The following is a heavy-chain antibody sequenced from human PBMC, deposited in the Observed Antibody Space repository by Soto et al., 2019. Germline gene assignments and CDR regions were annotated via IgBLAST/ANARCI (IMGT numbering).Heavy chain of an antibody. V-gene: IGHV3-7*01. Sequence: PGGSLRLSCAASGFTFSSYWMSWVRQAPGKGLEWVANIKQDGSEKYYVDSVKGRFTISRDNAKNSLYLQMNSLRAEDTAVYYCASHGGSKYYDFWSGSDNYYYYYMDVWGKGTTVTVSS. J-gene: IGHJ6*03. CDR2: IKQDGSEK. D-gene: IGHD3-3*01. CDR1: GFTFSSYW. CDR3: ASHGGSKYYDFWSGSDNYYYYYMDV.